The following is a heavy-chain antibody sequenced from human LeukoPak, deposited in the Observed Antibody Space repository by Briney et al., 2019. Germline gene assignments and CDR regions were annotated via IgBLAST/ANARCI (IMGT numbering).Heavy chain of an antibody. CDR1: GFTVSSNY. CDR2: ISRTGNIV. V-gene: IGHV3-48*02. Sequence: PGGSLRLSCAASGFTVSSNYMSWVRQAPGKGLEWVSYISRTGNIVYYADSVKGRFTISRDNAKDSLFLQMDSLRDEDTAVYYCANLTHWGQGILVTVSS. CDR3: ANLTH. J-gene: IGHJ4*02. D-gene: IGHD2-21*02.